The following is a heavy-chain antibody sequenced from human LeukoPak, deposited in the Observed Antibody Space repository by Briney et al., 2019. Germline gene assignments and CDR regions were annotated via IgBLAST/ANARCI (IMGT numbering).Heavy chain of an antibody. J-gene: IGHJ4*02. CDR1: GGSISSYY. CDR2: IYYSGST. V-gene: IGHV4-59*01. Sequence: SETLSLTCTVSGGSISSYYWSWIRQPPGKGLEWIGHIYYSGSTNYNPSLKSRVTISVDTSKNQFSLKLSSVTAADTAVYYCASLYSGSYWGQGTLVTVSS. D-gene: IGHD1-26*01. CDR3: ASLYSGSY.